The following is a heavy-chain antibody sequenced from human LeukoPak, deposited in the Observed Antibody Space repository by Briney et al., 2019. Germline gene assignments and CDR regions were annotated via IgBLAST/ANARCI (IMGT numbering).Heavy chain of an antibody. CDR1: GGSISSYY. D-gene: IGHD5-18*01. Sequence: SETLSLTCTVSGGSISSYYWSWIRQPPGKGLEWIGYIYYSGSTNYNPSLKSRVTISVDTSKNQFSLKLSSVTAADTAVYYCARGVEARIQLWIHYYYYYYMDVWGKGTTVTVSS. CDR2: IYYSGST. CDR3: ARGVEARIQLWIHYYYYYYMDV. J-gene: IGHJ6*03. V-gene: IGHV4-59*01.